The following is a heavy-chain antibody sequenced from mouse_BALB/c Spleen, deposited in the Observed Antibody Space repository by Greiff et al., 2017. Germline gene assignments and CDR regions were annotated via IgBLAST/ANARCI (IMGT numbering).Heavy chain of an antibody. J-gene: IGHJ3*01. V-gene: IGHV3-6*02. CDR3: PIYDGYYSFAY. CDR1: GYSITSGYY. D-gene: IGHD2-3*01. Sequence: EVKLQESGPGLVKPSQSLSLTCSVTGYSITSGYYWNWIRQFPGNKLEWMGYISYDGSNNYNPSLKNRISITRDTSKNQFFLKLNSVTTEDTATYYCPIYDGYYSFAYWGQGTLVTVSA. CDR2: ISYDGSN.